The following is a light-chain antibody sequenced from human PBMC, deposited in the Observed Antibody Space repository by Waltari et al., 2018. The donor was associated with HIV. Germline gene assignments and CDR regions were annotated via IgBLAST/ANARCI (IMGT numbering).Light chain of an antibody. J-gene: IGLJ3*02. Sequence: SYVLTQPPSVSVAPGTAANISCDGRNIGSKSVHWYKQHAGPAPVLVIRFNSVRPSGIPDRFAGSNSGSTATLTITRVEVGDEADYYCQVWDSSNHHVVFGGGTELTVL. CDR2: FNS. CDR1: NIGSKS. V-gene: IGLV3-21*01. CDR3: QVWDSSNHHVV.